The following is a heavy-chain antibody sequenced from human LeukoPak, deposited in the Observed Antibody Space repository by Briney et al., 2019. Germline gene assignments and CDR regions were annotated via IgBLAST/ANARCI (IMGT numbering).Heavy chain of an antibody. Sequence: GASVKVSCKVSGYTFTDYYMHWVQQAPGKGLEWMGLVDPEDGETIYAEKFQGRVSITADTSTDTAYMELSSLRSEDTAVYHCAIDFWSGYYSDWGQGTLVTVSS. V-gene: IGHV1-69-2*01. CDR3: AIDFWSGYYSD. J-gene: IGHJ4*02. CDR2: VDPEDGET. CDR1: GYTFTDYY. D-gene: IGHD3-3*01.